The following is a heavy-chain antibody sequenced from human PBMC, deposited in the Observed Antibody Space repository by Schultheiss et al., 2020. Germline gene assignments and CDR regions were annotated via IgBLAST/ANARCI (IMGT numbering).Heavy chain of an antibody. J-gene: IGHJ4*02. Sequence: SETLSLTCTVSGGSISSSSYYWGWIRQPPGKGLEWIGSIYYSGSTNYNPSLKSRVTISVDTSKNQFSLNLTSVTAADTAVYYCARYLASAMAYFDYWGQGTLVTVSS. CDR2: IYYSGST. CDR1: GGSISSSSYY. CDR3: ARYLASAMAYFDY. D-gene: IGHD5-18*01. V-gene: IGHV4-39*07.